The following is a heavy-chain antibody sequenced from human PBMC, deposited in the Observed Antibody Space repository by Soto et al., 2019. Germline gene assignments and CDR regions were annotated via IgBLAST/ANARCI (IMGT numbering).Heavy chain of an antibody. J-gene: IGHJ4*02. CDR1: GFTFSSYG. D-gene: IGHD3-9*01. Sequence: GSLRLSCAASGFTFSSYGMHWVRQAPGKGLEWVAVISYDGSNKYYADSVKGRFTISRDNSKNTLYLQMNSLRAEDTAVYYCAKDGQRYFDWLLSPSYYFDYWGQGTLVTVSS. CDR2: ISYDGSNK. CDR3: AKDGQRYFDWLLSPSYYFDY. V-gene: IGHV3-30*18.